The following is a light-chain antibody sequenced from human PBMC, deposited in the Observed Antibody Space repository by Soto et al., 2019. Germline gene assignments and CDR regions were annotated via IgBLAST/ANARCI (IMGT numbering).Light chain of an antibody. Sequence: HSALTQPPSASGSPGQSVTISCTGTSSDVGDYNYVSWYQQYPGKAPKLMIYEVSKRPSGVPDRFSGSKSGNTASLTVSGLQAEDEADYYCSSYAGSNNWVFGGGTQLTVL. CDR2: EVS. CDR1: SSDVGDYNY. V-gene: IGLV2-8*01. CDR3: SSYAGSNNWV. J-gene: IGLJ3*02.